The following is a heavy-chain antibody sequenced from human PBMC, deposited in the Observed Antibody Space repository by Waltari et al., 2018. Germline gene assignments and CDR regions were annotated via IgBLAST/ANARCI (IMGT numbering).Heavy chain of an antibody. V-gene: IGHV1-2*06. CDR2: INPNSGGT. D-gene: IGHD2-21*01. CDR3: ASFNVMVFDY. CDR1: GYTFTGYY. Sequence: QVQLVQSGAEVPKPGPSVKVSCQASGYTFTGYYMPWVRQAPGQGLEWMGRINPNSGGTNYAQKLQGRVTMTRDTSISTAYMELSRLRSDDTAVYYCASFNVMVFDYWGQGTLVTVSS. J-gene: IGHJ4*02.